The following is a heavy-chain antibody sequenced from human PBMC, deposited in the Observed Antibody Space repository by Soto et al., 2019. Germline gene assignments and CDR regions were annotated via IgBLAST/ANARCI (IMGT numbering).Heavy chain of an antibody. J-gene: IGHJ4*02. CDR1: GFAFNSYG. V-gene: IGHV3-30*18. CDR3: AKERMEQYQVLPFFEY. D-gene: IGHD2-2*01. Sequence: HPGGSLRLSCAASGFAFNSYGMHWLRQAPGKGLEWVAVISYDGSNKYYADSVKGRFTISRDNSKNTLYLQMNSLRAEDTAVYYCAKERMEQYQVLPFFEYWGQGTLVTVSS. CDR2: ISYDGSNK.